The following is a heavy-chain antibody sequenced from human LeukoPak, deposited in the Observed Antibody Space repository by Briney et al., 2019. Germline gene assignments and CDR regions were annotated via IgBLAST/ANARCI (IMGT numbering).Heavy chain of an antibody. CDR3: VKNDGWFHLAQ. V-gene: IGHV3-7*03. CDR1: GFYFRDHW. Sequence: PGGSLRLSCAASGFYFRDHWMDWVRQAPGKGLEWVGHIKTDGSETYYLDSLKGRISISGDNTNNALYLQMNSLRVEDTAIYYCVKNDGWFHLAQWGQGTLVTVSS. CDR2: IKTDGSET. J-gene: IGHJ4*02. D-gene: IGHD6-19*01.